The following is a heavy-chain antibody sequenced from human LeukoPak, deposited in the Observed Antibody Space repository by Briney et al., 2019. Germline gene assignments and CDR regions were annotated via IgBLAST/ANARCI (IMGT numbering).Heavy chain of an antibody. CDR2: ISYDGSNK. J-gene: IGHJ4*02. CDR3: ARDIVVAPEDC. CDR1: GFTFSSYG. D-gene: IGHD2-21*01. V-gene: IGHV3-30*03. Sequence: GGSLRLSCAASGFTFSSYGMHWVRQAPGKGLEWVAVISYDGSNKYYADSVKGRFTISRDNSKNTLYLQMNSLRAEDTAVYYCARDIVVAPEDCWGQGTLVTVSS.